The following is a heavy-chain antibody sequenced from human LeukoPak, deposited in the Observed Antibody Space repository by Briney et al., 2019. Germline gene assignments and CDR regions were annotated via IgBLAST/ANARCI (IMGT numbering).Heavy chain of an antibody. CDR2: ISGNNGNT. D-gene: IGHD3-16*02. J-gene: IGHJ4*02. V-gene: IGHV1-18*01. CDR3: ARVRVNYVWGNYPVDY. Sequence: ASVKVSCKASGYTFTSYGISWVRQAPGQGLEWMGWISGNNGNTNYAQKLQGRVTMTTDTSTSTAYVGLRSLRSDDTALYYCARVRVNYVWGNYPVDYWGQGTLVTVSS. CDR1: GYTFTSYG.